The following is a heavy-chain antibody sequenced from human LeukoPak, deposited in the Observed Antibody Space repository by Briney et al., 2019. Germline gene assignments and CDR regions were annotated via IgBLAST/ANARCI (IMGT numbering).Heavy chain of an antibody. V-gene: IGHV3-9*01. CDR2: ISWNSGSI. CDR1: GFTFDDYA. J-gene: IGHJ5*02. Sequence: PGRSLRLSCAASGFTFDDYAMHWVRQAPGKGLEWVSGISWNSGSIGYADSVKGRFTISRDNAKNSLYLQMNSLRAEDTALYYCAKAADIVVVVAALDPWGQGTLVTVSS. CDR3: AKAADIVVVVAALDP. D-gene: IGHD2-15*01.